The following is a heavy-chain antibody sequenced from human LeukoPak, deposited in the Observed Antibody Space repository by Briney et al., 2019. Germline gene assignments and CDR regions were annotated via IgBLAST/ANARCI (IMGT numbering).Heavy chain of an antibody. D-gene: IGHD3-16*01. Sequence: ASVKVSCKASGGTFSSYAISWVRQAPGQGLEWMGGIIPIFGTANYALKFQGRVTITADESTSTAYMELSSLRSEDTAVYYCARPAAGDRSAFDIWGQGTMVTVSS. CDR1: GGTFSSYA. J-gene: IGHJ3*02. CDR2: IIPIFGTA. V-gene: IGHV1-69*13. CDR3: ARPAAGDRSAFDI.